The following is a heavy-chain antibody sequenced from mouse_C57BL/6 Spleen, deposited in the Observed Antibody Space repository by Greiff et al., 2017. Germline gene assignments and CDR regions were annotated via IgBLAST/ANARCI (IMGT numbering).Heavy chain of an antibody. CDR3: AGRHYSNRGDFEC. V-gene: IGHV1-82*01. J-gene: IGHJ2*01. Sequence: VQLQQSGPALVKPGASVKISCKASGYAFSSSWLNWVKQRPGKGLEWIGRIYPGDGDTNYNGQFKGKATLTADKSYSTAYMQLSSLTSEDSAVYFCAGRHYSNRGDFECWGQGTTLAVSS. CDR2: IYPGDGDT. D-gene: IGHD2-5*01. CDR1: GYAFSSSW.